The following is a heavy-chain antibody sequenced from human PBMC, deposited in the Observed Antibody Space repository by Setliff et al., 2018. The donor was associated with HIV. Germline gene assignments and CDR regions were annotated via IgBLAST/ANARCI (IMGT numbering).Heavy chain of an antibody. Sequence: GGSLRLSCAASGFTFNIYSMNWVRQAPGKGLEWVSDISSSGSTRYYADSVKGRFTISRDNAKNSLYLQMNSLRAEDTAVYYCARVFLEWLLYRPDYVMDVWGQGTTVTVSS. J-gene: IGHJ6*02. D-gene: IGHD3-3*01. V-gene: IGHV3-48*04. CDR1: GFTFNIYS. CDR2: ISSSGSTR. CDR3: ARVFLEWLLYRPDYVMDV.